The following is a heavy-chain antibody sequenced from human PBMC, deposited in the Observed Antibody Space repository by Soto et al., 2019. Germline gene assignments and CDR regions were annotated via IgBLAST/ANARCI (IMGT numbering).Heavy chain of an antibody. CDR1: GFTFTRYS. CDR2: ISTTNSYI. D-gene: IGHD3-22*01. Sequence: EVQLVESGGGLVKPGGSLRLSCAASGFTFTRYSMNWVRQAPGKGLEWVSSISTTNSYIYYADSVRGRFTISRDNAKNSLFLQMNSLRAEDTAVYYCTRDPVPDSSGYFPFDYWGQGTLVTVSS. J-gene: IGHJ4*02. CDR3: TRDPVPDSSGYFPFDY. V-gene: IGHV3-21*01.